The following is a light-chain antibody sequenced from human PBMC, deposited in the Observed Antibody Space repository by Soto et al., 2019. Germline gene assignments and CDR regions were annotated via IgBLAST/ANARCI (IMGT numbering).Light chain of an antibody. Sequence: QSVLTQPRSVSGSPGQSVAISCTGTTTDVDGYNYVSWYQQHPSKAPKLMIYDITKRPSGVPDRFSGSKSGNTSSPTISGRQAEDEADYYCCSYAGSYCYVFGTGTKVTVL. V-gene: IGLV2-11*01. CDR1: TTDVDGYNY. J-gene: IGLJ1*01. CDR2: DIT. CDR3: CSYAGSYCYV.